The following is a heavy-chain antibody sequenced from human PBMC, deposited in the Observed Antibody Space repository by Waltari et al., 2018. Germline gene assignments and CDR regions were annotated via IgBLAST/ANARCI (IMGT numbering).Heavy chain of an antibody. V-gene: IGHV3-23*04. Sequence: EVQLVESGGGLVQPGGSLRLSCAASGFTFRSSAMSWVRRAPGKGLEWVSAISGSGGSTYYADSVKGRFTISRDNSKNTLYLQMNSLRAEDTAVYYCAKEGCSGGSCYAGPTHYWGQGTLVTVSS. CDR1: GFTFRSSA. J-gene: IGHJ4*02. CDR2: ISGSGGST. CDR3: AKEGCSGGSCYAGPTHY. D-gene: IGHD2-15*01.